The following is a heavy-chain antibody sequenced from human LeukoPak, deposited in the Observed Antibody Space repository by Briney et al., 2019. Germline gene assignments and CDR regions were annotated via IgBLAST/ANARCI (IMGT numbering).Heavy chain of an antibody. CDR2: IIPIFGTA. CDR3: ARNYYGSGSYYNPVY. J-gene: IGHJ4*02. D-gene: IGHD3-10*01. Sequence: ASVKVSCKASGGTFSSYAISWVRQAPGQGLEWMGGIIPIFGTANYAQKFQGRVTITADESTSTAYMELSSLRSEDTAVYYCARNYYGSGSYYNPVYWGQGTLVTVSS. V-gene: IGHV1-69*13. CDR1: GGTFSSYA.